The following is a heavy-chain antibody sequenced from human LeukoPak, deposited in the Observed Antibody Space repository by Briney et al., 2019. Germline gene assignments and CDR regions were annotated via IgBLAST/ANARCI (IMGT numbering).Heavy chain of an antibody. V-gene: IGHV3-74*01. J-gene: IGHJ4*02. Sequence: GGSLRLSCAVSGFTFSNYWMHWVRQAPGKGLVWVSRINSDGSSTTSADSVKGRFTISRDNARNTLYLQMNSLRAEDTAVYYCAKGGATVIDYWGQGTLVTVSS. CDR2: INSDGSST. CDR3: AKGGATVIDY. D-gene: IGHD4-17*01. CDR1: GFTFSNYW.